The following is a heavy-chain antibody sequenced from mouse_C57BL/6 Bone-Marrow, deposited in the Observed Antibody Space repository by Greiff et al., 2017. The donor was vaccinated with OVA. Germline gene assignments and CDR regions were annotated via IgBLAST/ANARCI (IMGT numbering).Heavy chain of an antibody. D-gene: IGHD1-1*01. Sequence: VQLQQSGAELVRPGASVKLSCTASGFNIKDDYMHWVKQRPEQGLEWIGWIGPENGDTEYASNFQGKATITADTSSNTAYLQLSSLTSEDSAVYYWTANYYGRSLAWFAYGGQGTLVTVSA. CDR2: IGPENGDT. CDR3: TANYYGRSLAWFAY. V-gene: IGHV14-4*01. CDR1: GFNIKDDY. J-gene: IGHJ3*01.